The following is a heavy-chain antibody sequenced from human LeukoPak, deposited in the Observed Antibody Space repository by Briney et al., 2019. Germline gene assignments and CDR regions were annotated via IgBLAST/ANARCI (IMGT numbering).Heavy chain of an antibody. CDR2: IYHSGST. D-gene: IGHD2-2*01. V-gene: IGHV4-4*02. J-gene: IGHJ3*02. CDR3: ARMGYCSSTSYYYGAFDI. Sequence: PSGTLSLTCAVSGGSISSSNWWSWVRQPPGKGLEWIGEIYHSGSTNYNPSLKSRVTISVDKSKNQFSLKLSSVTAADTAVYYCARMGYCSSTSYYYGAFDIWGQGTMVTVSS. CDR1: GGSISSSNW.